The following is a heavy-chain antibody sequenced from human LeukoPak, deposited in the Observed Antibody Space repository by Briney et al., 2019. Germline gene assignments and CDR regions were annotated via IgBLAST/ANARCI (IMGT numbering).Heavy chain of an antibody. V-gene: IGHV3-48*03. Sequence: PGGSLRLSCAASGFTFSSYEMNWVRQAPGKGLEWVSYISSNGNTIYYAYSVKGRFTISIDNAKNSHYLQMNSLRAEDTAVYYCAELGITMIGGVWGKGTTVTISS. J-gene: IGHJ6*04. CDR2: ISSNGNTI. CDR1: GFTFSSYE. CDR3: AELGITMIGGV. D-gene: IGHD3-10*02.